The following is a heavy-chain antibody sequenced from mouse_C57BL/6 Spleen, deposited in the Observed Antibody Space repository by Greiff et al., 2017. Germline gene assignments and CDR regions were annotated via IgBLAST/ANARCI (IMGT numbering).Heavy chain of an antibody. J-gene: IGHJ1*03. CDR1: GYTFTDYD. Sequence: QVQLQQSGAELVRPGASVTLSCKASGYTFTDYDMHWVKQTPVHGLEWIGAIDPETGGTAYNQKFKGTAILTADKSSSTAYMELRSLTSEDSAVYYCTRVRLQYYGDLGYFDVWGTGTTVTVSS. D-gene: IGHD1-2*01. V-gene: IGHV1-15*01. CDR2: IDPETGGT. CDR3: TRVRLQYYGDLGYFDV.